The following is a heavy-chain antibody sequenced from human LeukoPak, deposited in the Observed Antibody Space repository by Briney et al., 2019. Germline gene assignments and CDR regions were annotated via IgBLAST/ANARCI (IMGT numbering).Heavy chain of an antibody. J-gene: IGHJ4*02. CDR2: ISGGGGTT. Sequence: GGSLRLSCAASGFTFSSYAMSWVRQAPGKGLEWASVISGGGGTTFHAASVKGRFTISRDNSKNTLYLQMNSLRFEDTAVYHCARSRGYSYAYGLDYWGQGTLVTVSS. V-gene: IGHV3-23*01. D-gene: IGHD5-18*01. CDR1: GFTFSSYA. CDR3: ARSRGYSYAYGLDY.